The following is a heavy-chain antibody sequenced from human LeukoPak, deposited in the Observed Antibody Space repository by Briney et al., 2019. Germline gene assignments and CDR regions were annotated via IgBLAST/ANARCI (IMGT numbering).Heavy chain of an antibody. J-gene: IGHJ6*02. V-gene: IGHV3-23*01. D-gene: IGHD3-16*02. CDR3: AKVIVPNYYYGMDV. Sequence: PGGSLRLSCAASGSTFSSFAMSCVRQAPGKGLEWVSVISESGDTTYYADSVKGRFTVSRDNSKNTLCLQMNSLRAEDTAVYYCAKVIVPNYYYGMDVWGQGTTVTVSS. CDR2: ISESGDTT. CDR1: GSTFSSFA.